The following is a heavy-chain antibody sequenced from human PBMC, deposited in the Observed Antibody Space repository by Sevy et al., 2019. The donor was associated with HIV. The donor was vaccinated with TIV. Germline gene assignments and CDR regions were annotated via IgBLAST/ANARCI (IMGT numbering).Heavy chain of an antibody. J-gene: IGHJ4*02. CDR2: MTSSGSYI. Sequence: GGSLRLSCAVSGFTFSNYWMSWVRQAPGKGLEWVSLMTSSGSYILYADSVKGRFTISRDNAKNSVFLQMNSLRVEDTAVYYCVRDGWNYWGQGTLVTVSS. D-gene: IGHD2-15*01. CDR1: GFTFSNYW. CDR3: VRDGWNY. V-gene: IGHV3-21*01.